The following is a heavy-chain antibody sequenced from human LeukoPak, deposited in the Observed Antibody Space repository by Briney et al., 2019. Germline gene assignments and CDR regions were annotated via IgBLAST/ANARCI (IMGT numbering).Heavy chain of an antibody. CDR1: GFTFSSYD. CDR3: AKKETVASPGNYFDY. J-gene: IGHJ4*02. Sequence: PGGSLRLSCAASGFTFSSYDMNWVRQAPGKGLEWVSAISDSGGNTYYADSVKGRFTISRDNAKNTLYLQMNSLRAEDTAVYYCAKKETVASPGNYFDYWGQGTLVTVSS. D-gene: IGHD4-23*01. CDR2: ISDSGGNT. V-gene: IGHV3-23*01.